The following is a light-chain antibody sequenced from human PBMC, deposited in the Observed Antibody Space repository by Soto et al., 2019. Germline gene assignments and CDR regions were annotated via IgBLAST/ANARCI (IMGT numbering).Light chain of an antibody. CDR1: QGISSY. Sequence: AIRMTQSPSSLSASTGDRVTITCRARQGISSYLAWYQQKPGKAPKLLIYAASTLQSGVPSRFSGSGSGTDFTLTISCLQSEDFATYSCKQYYSYPQAFGQGTKVEIK. V-gene: IGKV1-8*01. J-gene: IGKJ1*01. CDR2: AAS. CDR3: KQYYSYPQA.